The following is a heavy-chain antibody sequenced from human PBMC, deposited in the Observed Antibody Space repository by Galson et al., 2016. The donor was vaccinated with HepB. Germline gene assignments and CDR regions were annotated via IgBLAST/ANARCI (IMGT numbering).Heavy chain of an antibody. D-gene: IGHD3-9*01. Sequence: SLRLSCAASGFTFSDYYMSWIRQAPGKGLEWVSYISSSSGYIIYTDSVKGRFTISRDNAKNSLFLQMNSLTAEDTAVYYCARLILTDGRHAFDIWGQGTKVTVSS. CDR2: ISSSSGYI. J-gene: IGHJ3*02. CDR3: ARLILTDGRHAFDI. V-gene: IGHV3-11*06. CDR1: GFTFSDYY.